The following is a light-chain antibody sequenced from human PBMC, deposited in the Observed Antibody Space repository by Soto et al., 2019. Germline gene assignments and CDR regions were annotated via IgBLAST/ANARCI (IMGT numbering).Light chain of an antibody. CDR2: EVT. CDR3: SSYTTTITV. Sequence: QSVLTQPASVSGSPGQSVTIPCTGTNSDLGNYKYVSWYQQYPGKPPQLLIYEVTNRPLGVSNRFSGSKSGNTASLTISGLLAEDEADYYCSSYTTTITVFGGGTKLTVL. CDR1: NSDLGNYKY. J-gene: IGLJ3*02. V-gene: IGLV2-14*01.